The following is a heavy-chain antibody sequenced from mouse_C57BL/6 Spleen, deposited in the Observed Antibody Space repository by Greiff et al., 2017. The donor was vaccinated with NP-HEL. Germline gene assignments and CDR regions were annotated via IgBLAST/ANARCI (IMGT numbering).Heavy chain of an antibody. V-gene: IGHV1-5*01. Sequence: EVKLQESGTVLARPGASVKMSCKTSGYTFTSYWMHWVKQRPGQGLEWIGAIYPGNSDTSYNQKFKGKAKLTAVTSASTAYMELSILTTEDSAVYYCTRGDDYDSLYWYFDVWGTGTTVTVSS. CDR2: IYPGNSDT. J-gene: IGHJ1*03. CDR3: TRGDDYDSLYWYFDV. CDR1: GYTFTSYW. D-gene: IGHD2-4*01.